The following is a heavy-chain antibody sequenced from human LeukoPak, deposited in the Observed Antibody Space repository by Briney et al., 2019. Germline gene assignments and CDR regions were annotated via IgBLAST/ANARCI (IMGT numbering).Heavy chain of an antibody. Sequence: GGSLRLSCAASGFTFSSYGMHGVRRAPGKGLEGVAVISYEGSNKYNADSVKGRFTISRDNSKNTLYLQMNSLRAEDTAVYYCAKADYASYGMDAWGQGTTVTVSS. CDR1: GFTFSSYG. CDR3: AKADYASYGMDA. D-gene: IGHD3-16*01. J-gene: IGHJ6*02. V-gene: IGHV3-30*18. CDR2: ISYEGSNK.